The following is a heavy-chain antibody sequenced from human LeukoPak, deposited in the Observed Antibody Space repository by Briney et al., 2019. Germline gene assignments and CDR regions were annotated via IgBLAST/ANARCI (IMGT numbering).Heavy chain of an antibody. CDR1: GFTFSDYS. V-gene: IGHV3-21*01. CDR2: ISSRSSYI. J-gene: IGHJ3*02. Sequence: GGSLRLSCAASGFTFSDYSMDWVRQAPGKGLEWVSSISSRSSYIYYADSVKGRFTIARDNAKNSLYLQMNSLRADDTAVYYCATDPDDGFDIWGQGTMVIVSS. CDR3: ATDPDDGFDI. D-gene: IGHD1-14*01.